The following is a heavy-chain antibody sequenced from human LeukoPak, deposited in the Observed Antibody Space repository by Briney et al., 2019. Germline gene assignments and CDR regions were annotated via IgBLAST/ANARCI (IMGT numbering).Heavy chain of an antibody. Sequence: KPSETLSLTCAVYGGSFSGYYWSWIRQPPGKGLEWIGEINHSGSTNYNPSLKSRVTISVDASKNQFSLKLSSVTAADTAVYYCARSGGILTGHRRPFGYWGQGTLVTVSS. CDR1: GGSFSGYY. J-gene: IGHJ4*02. CDR3: ARSGGILTGHRRPFGY. V-gene: IGHV4-34*01. CDR2: INHSGST. D-gene: IGHD3-9*01.